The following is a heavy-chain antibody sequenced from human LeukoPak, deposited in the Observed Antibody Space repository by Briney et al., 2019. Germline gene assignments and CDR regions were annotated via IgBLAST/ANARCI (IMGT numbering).Heavy chain of an antibody. CDR1: GGSFSGYY. D-gene: IGHD3-22*01. J-gene: IGHJ1*01. Sequence: PSETLSLTCAVYGGSFSGYYWSWIRQPPGKGLEWIGEINHSGSTNYNPSLKSRVTISVDTSKNQFPLKLSSVTAADTAVYYCARRLIPYYDSSGYWEGYFQHWGQGTLVTVSS. CDR3: ARRLIPYYDSSGYWEGYFQH. V-gene: IGHV4-34*01. CDR2: INHSGST.